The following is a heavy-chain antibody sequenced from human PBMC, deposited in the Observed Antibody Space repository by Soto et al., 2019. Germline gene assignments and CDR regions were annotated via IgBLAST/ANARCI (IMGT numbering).Heavy chain of an antibody. CDR2: ISAYTGNK. J-gene: IGHJ4*02. Sequence: QVQLVQSGGEVKKPGASVEVSCRTSGYMFTTYGMSWVRQAPGQGLEWMAWISAYTGNKKYAQKFQGRVTMTTDTATSTVPMELRNLTSDDTGTYFCARTGGGMAARHVEYWGQGTLVTVS. V-gene: IGHV1-18*04. CDR3: ARTGGGMAARHVEY. CDR1: GYMFTTYG. D-gene: IGHD6-6*01.